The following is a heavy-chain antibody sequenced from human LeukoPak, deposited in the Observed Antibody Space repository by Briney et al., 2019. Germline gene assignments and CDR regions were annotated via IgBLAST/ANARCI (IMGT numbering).Heavy chain of an antibody. V-gene: IGHV3-23*01. CDR1: GFTFSSYA. CDR3: AKDRGDYYDSSGYPSWYFDY. D-gene: IGHD3-22*01. J-gene: IGHJ4*02. CDR2: ISGSGGST. Sequence: PGGSLRLSCAASGFTFSSYAMSWVRQAPGKGLEWVSAISGSGGSTYYADSVKGRFAISRDNSKNTLYLQMNSLRAEDTAVYYCAKDRGDYYDSSGYPSWYFDYGGQGTLVTVSS.